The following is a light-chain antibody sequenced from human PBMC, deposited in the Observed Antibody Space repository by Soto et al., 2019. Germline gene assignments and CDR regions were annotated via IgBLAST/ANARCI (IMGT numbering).Light chain of an antibody. J-gene: IGKJ4*01. Sequence: EIVFTHSPSTLSLSPVERATLSCMASQIVRTFLAWYQQKPGQAPRLLIYDASKRATGIPDRFSGSGSGTDFSLTISSLEPEDFAVYYCQQRSTWPPALSFGGGTKVDIK. CDR2: DAS. CDR3: QQRSTWPPALS. V-gene: IGKV3-11*01. CDR1: QIVRTF.